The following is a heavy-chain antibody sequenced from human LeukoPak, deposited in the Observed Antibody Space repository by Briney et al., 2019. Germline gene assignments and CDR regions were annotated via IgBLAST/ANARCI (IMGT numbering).Heavy chain of an antibody. CDR1: GFTVSSNY. V-gene: IGHV3-53*01. Sequence: GGSLRLSCAASGFTVSSNYMSWVRQAPGKGLEWVSVIYSGGSTYYADSVKGRFTISRDNSKNTLYLQMNSLRAEDTAVYYCAKGRDGYNADFDYWGQGTLVTVSS. D-gene: IGHD5-24*01. CDR2: IYSGGST. CDR3: AKGRDGYNADFDY. J-gene: IGHJ4*02.